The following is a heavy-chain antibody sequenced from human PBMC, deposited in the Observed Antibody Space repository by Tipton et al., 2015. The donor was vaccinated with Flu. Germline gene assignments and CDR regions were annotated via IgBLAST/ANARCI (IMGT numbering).Heavy chain of an antibody. J-gene: IGHJ5*02. Sequence: SLRLSCAASGFTVSSNYVMWVRQAPGKGLEWVSVIYRGGSTYFADSVKGRFTISRDNSKNTVYLQMNSLRAEDTAVYYCARDPGSRMFDPWGQGTLVTVSS. CDR1: GFTVSSNY. CDR2: IYRGGST. V-gene: IGHV3-53*01. CDR3: ARDPGSRMFDP. D-gene: IGHD6-13*01.